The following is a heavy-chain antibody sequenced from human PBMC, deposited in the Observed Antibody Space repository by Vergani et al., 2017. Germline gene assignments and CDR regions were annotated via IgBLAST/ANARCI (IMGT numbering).Heavy chain of an antibody. Sequence: QVQLVQSGAEVKKPGSSVKVSCKASGGTFSSYAISWVRQAPGQGLDWMGGIIPIFGTANYAQKFQGRVTITADESTSPAYMELSSLRSEDTAVYYGARDDCSGGSGYEDGYWGQGTLVTVSS. J-gene: IGHJ4*02. CDR1: GGTFSSYA. D-gene: IGHD2-15*01. CDR2: IIPIFGTA. CDR3: ARDDCSGGSGYEDGY. V-gene: IGHV1-69*12.